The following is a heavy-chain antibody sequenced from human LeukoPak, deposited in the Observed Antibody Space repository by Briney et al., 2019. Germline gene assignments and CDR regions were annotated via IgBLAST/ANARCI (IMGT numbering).Heavy chain of an antibody. Sequence: PGGSLRLSCAASGFTFSSYGMNWVRQDPGKGLERVAIISCDGSNIYYADSVKDRFTISRDNSKNTVYLQMNSLRTEDTAVYYCAKDRGTTVTSPTPLDYWGQGTLVAVSS. D-gene: IGHD4-17*01. J-gene: IGHJ4*02. V-gene: IGHV3-30*18. CDR2: ISCDGSNI. CDR1: GFTFSSYG. CDR3: AKDRGTTVTSPTPLDY.